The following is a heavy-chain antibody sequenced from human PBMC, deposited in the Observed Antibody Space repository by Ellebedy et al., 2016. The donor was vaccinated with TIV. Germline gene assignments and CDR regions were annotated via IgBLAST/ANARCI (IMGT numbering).Heavy chain of an antibody. D-gene: IGHD3-3*01. CDR3: AKIYDFWSGYYGSVDY. V-gene: IGHV3-23*01. CDR1: GFTYSNYA. CDR2: ISGSGGST. J-gene: IGHJ4*02. Sequence: GESLKISXAASGFTYSNYAMSWVRQAPGKGLEWVSAISGSGGSTFYADSVKGRFTISRDNSKNTLYLQMNSLRAEDTAVYYCAKIYDFWSGYYGSVDYWGQGTLVTVSS.